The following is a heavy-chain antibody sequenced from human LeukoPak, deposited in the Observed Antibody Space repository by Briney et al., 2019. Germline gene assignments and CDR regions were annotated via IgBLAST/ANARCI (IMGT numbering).Heavy chain of an antibody. Sequence: PAGSLRLSCAVSGFIFSKYAMSWVRQAPGKGLEWVAEITGSGDTTYYTDSGTGRLTISTNHRTNTLYVEMNTLRAEDTAVYYCAKWGDYDILTGYYVSDFWGQGTLVTVSS. CDR3: AKWGDYDILTGYYVSDF. J-gene: IGHJ4*02. CDR1: GFIFSKYA. CDR2: ITGSGDTT. D-gene: IGHD3-9*01. V-gene: IGHV3-23*01.